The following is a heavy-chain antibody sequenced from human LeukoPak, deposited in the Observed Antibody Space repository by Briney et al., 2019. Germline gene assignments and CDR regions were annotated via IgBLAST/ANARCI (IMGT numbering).Heavy chain of an antibody. CDR3: ARSLDF. J-gene: IGHJ4*02. V-gene: IGHV3-7*01. CDR1: GVTLSNYW. CDR2: IKQDGSEK. Sequence: GGSLRLSCEVSGVTLSNYWMDWVRQAPGKGLEWVAHIKQDGSEKYCVDSVKRRFTISRDNAKNSVYLQMNSLRVEDTAVYYCARSLDFWGQGTLLTVSS.